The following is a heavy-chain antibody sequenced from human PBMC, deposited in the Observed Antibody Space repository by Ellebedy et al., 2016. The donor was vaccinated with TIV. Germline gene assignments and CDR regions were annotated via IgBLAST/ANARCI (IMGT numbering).Heavy chain of an antibody. CDR3: ARGPGYCSCGSCPQGY. V-gene: IGHV1-18*01. Sequence: AASVKVSCKASGYTFTSYGISWVRQAPGQGLEWMGWISAYNGNTNYAQKLQGRVTMTTDTSTSTAYMELRSLRSDDTAVYYCARGPGYCSCGSCPQGYWGQGTLVTVSS. CDR1: GYTFTSYG. D-gene: IGHD2-15*01. CDR2: ISAYNGNT. J-gene: IGHJ4*02.